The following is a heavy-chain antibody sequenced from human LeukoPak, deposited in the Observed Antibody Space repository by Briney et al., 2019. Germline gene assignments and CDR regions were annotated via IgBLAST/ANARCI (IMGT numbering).Heavy chain of an antibody. J-gene: IGHJ4*02. V-gene: IGHV3-48*03. CDR3: ARVFSMLDVDY. CDR2: ISSSGSTI. Sequence: GGSLRLSCAASGFTFSNFAIHWVRQAPGKGLEWVSYISSSGSTIYYADSVKGRLIISRDNAKNSLYLQMNSLRAEDTAVYYCARVFSMLDVDYWGQGTLVTVSS. CDR1: GFTFSNFA. D-gene: IGHD3/OR15-3a*01.